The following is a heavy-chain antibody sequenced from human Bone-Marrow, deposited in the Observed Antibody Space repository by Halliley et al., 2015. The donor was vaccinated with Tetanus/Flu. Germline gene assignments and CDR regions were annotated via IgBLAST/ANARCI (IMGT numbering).Heavy chain of an antibody. J-gene: IGHJ6*02. V-gene: IGHV4-31*03. Sequence: TLSLTCSVSGGSISSGGYYWSWIRQHPGKGLEWIGYIHYRGSTYYNPSLKSRVTMSVDTSKNQFSLKLSSVTAADTAVYFCARSLGDRAYCSSTSCYYYYGMDVWGQGTTVTVSS. D-gene: IGHD2-2*01. CDR2: IHYRGST. CDR1: GGSISSGGYY. CDR3: ARSLGDRAYCSSTSCYYYYGMDV.